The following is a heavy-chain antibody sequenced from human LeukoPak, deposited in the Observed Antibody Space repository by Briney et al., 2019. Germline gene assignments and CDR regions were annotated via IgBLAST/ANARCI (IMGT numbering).Heavy chain of an antibody. V-gene: IGHV3-53*01. CDR2: IYSGGST. J-gene: IGHJ4*02. CDR1: GFTVSSNY. CDR3: ARVDGYSYGYGN. D-gene: IGHD5-18*01. Sequence: GGSLRLSCAASGFTVSSNYMSWVRQAPGKGLEWVSVIYSGGSTYYADSVKGRFTISRDNAKNSLYLQMNSLRAEDTAVYYCARVDGYSYGYGNWGQGTLVTVSS.